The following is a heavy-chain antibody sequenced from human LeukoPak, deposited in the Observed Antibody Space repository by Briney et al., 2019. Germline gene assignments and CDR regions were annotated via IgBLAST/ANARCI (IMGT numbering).Heavy chain of an antibody. CDR3: ARGFLDY. V-gene: IGHV3-23*01. CDR1: GFTFSSYA. D-gene: IGHD3-3*01. CDR2: ISGSGGST. Sequence: GGSLRLSCAASGFTFSSYAMSWVRQAPGKGLEWVSAISGSGGSTYYADSVKGRFTISRDNAKNSLYLQMNSLRVEDTTVYFCARGFLDYWGQGTLVTVSS. J-gene: IGHJ4*02.